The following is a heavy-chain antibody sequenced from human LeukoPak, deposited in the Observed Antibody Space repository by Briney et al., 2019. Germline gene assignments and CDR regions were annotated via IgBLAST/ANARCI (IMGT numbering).Heavy chain of an antibody. CDR2: IYYSGST. CDR3: ARLSALYYFDY. V-gene: IGHV4-39*01. D-gene: IGHD6-25*01. CDR1: GGSISSSSYY. Sequence: SETLSLTCTVSGGSISSSSYYWGWIRQPPGKGLEWIGSIYYSGSTYYNPSLKSRVTISVDTSKNQFSLKLSSVTAADTAAYYCARLSALYYFDYWGQGTLVTVSS. J-gene: IGHJ4*02.